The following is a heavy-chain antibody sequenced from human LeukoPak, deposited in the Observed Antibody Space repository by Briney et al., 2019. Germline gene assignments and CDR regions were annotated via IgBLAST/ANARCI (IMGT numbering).Heavy chain of an antibody. D-gene: IGHD3-16*02. J-gene: IGHJ2*01. CDR3: ARDFIGRYWYFDL. CDR2: IYYSGST. V-gene: IGHV4-59*01. Sequence: SETLSLTCTVSGGSISSYYWSWIRQPPGKGLEWIGNIYYSGSTNYNPSLKSRVTISVDTSKNQFSLKLGSVTAADTAVYYCARDFIGRYWYFDLWGRGTLVTVSS. CDR1: GGSISSYY.